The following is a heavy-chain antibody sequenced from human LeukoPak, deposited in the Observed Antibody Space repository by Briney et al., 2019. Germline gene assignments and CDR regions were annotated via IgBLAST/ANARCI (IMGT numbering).Heavy chain of an antibody. CDR1: GDSISNYY. Sequence: SETLSLTCTVSGDSISNYYWSWIRQPPGKGLEWIGYFYYSGSTNYNPSLKSRVTISGDTSKNQFSLKLSSVTAADTAVYYCARDAGRAFDIWGQGTMVTVSS. CDR2: FYYSGST. D-gene: IGHD1-1*01. J-gene: IGHJ3*02. CDR3: ARDAGRAFDI. V-gene: IGHV4-59*01.